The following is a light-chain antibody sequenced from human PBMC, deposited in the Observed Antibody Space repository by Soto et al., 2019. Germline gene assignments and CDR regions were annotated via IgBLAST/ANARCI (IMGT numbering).Light chain of an antibody. V-gene: IGLV2-14*01. J-gene: IGLJ2*01. Sequence: QSVLTQPASVSGSPGQSITISCTGTSSDVGDYKYVSWYQQHPGKAPKLIIYEVSNRPSGISNRFSGSKSGNTASLTISGLQAEDEADYYCNSCTDTTSLIFGGGTKLT. CDR1: SSDVGDYKY. CDR2: EVS. CDR3: NSCTDTTSLI.